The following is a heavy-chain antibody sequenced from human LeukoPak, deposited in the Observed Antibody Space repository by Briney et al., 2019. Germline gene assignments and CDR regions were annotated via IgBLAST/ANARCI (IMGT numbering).Heavy chain of an antibody. J-gene: IGHJ4*02. D-gene: IGHD3-10*01. Sequence: SETLSLTCTVSGGSIRSYYWSWIRQSPGKGLEWIGYIYYSGSTNYNPSLKSRVTISVDTSKNQFSLKLSSVTAADKAVYYCARRYYSGSGRAFDYWGQGTLVTVSS. CDR1: GGSIRSYY. CDR2: IYYSGST. V-gene: IGHV4-59*08. CDR3: ARRYYSGSGRAFDY.